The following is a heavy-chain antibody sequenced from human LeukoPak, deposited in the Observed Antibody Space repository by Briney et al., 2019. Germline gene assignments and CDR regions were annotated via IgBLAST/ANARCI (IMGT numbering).Heavy chain of an antibody. Sequence: ASVKVSCKASGYTFTSYGISWVRQAPGQGLEWMGWISAYNGNTNYAQKLQGRVTMTTDTSTSTAYMELRSLRSDDTAVYYCARFRGSALGPEPQFDYWGQGTLVTVSS. V-gene: IGHV1-18*01. J-gene: IGHJ4*02. CDR3: ARFRGSALGPEPQFDY. CDR2: ISAYNGNT. CDR1: GYTFTSYG. D-gene: IGHD3-10*01.